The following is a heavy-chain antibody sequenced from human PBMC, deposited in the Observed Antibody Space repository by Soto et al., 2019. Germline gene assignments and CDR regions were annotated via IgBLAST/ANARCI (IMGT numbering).Heavy chain of an antibody. D-gene: IGHD3-22*01. CDR2: IFYDGST. J-gene: IGHJ5*02. CDR3: ARGVNYYDSSGSSWFDP. CDR1: GGSISSGTYY. Sequence: SETLSLTCTVSGGSISSGTYYWGWIRQPPGRGLEWIGSIFYDGSTYYNPSLKSRVTTSVDASKNQFSVKLSSVTATDTAVYYCARGVNYYDSSGSSWFDPWGQGALVTVSS. V-gene: IGHV4-39*01.